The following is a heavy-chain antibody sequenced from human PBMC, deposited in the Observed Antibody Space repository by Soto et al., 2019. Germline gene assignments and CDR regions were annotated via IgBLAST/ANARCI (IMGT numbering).Heavy chain of an antibody. V-gene: IGHV4-31*03. CDR2: ISNSGST. J-gene: IGHJ4*02. CDR1: GGSINSSAYS. Sequence: QVQLQESGPGLVKPSQTLSLTCTVSGGSINSSAYSWTWIRQHPGKGLEWIGYISNSGSTYYNSSLTIRVTMSVDTSKKQFSLMLSSVTAADTAVYYCARGIYYYDTSGYYYFDYWGQGTLVTVSS. D-gene: IGHD3-22*01. CDR3: ARGIYYYDTSGYYYFDY.